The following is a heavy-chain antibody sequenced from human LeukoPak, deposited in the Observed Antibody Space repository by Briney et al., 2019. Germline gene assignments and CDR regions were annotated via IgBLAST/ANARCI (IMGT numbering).Heavy chain of an antibody. Sequence: PSETLSLTCNVSGGSVSSSNYHWSWIRQPPGKGLEWIGYFSSSGSTNYKASLKSRVSISADTSKNQFSLKLRSVTAADTAVYYCARDGSLGFGELFGALDIWGQGTMVTVSS. V-gene: IGHV4-61*01. J-gene: IGHJ3*02. CDR1: GGSVSSSNYH. CDR2: FSSSGST. CDR3: ARDGSLGFGELFGALDI. D-gene: IGHD3-10*01.